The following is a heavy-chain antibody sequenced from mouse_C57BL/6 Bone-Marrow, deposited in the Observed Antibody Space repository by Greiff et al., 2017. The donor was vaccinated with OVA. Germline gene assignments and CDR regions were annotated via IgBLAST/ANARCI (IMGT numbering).Heavy chain of an antibody. V-gene: IGHV14-4*01. D-gene: IGHD3-3*01. CDR1: GFNIKDDY. CDR3: ATGGLFAY. CDR2: IDPENGDT. Sequence: EVQLQQSGAELVRPGASVKLSCTASGFNIKDDYMHWVKQRPEQGLEWIGWIDPENGDTEYASKFQGKATITADTSSNTAYLQLSSLTSEVTAVYYCATGGLFAYWGQGTLVTVSA. J-gene: IGHJ3*01.